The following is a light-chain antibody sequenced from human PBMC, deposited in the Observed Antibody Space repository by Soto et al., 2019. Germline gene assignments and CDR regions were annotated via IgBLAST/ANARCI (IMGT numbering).Light chain of an antibody. CDR3: SSYTSRSTLVV. Sequence: QSALTQPASVSGSPGQSITISCTGTSSDVGGYNYVSWYQQHPGKAPKLMIYDVSNRPSGVSNRFSGSKSGNTASLTISGLQAKDEAGYYCSSYTSRSTLVVFGGGTTVTVL. J-gene: IGLJ2*01. V-gene: IGLV2-14*03. CDR2: DVS. CDR1: SSDVGGYNY.